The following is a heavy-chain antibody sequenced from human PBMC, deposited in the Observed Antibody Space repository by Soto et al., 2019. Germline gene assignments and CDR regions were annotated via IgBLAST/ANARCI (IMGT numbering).Heavy chain of an antibody. CDR1: GFTFSTYA. CDR2: VSDGGSDA. V-gene: IGHV3-23*01. CDR3: AKHFVNGEVDY. J-gene: IGHJ4*02. D-gene: IGHD3-10*01. Sequence: EVQLLESGGGLVQPGGSLRLSCAASGFTFSTYAMSWFRQPPGKGLEWVSIVSDGGSDAFYAGSVKGRFAISRDNSKNTLYLQMNSLTAEDTAVYYCAKHFVNGEVDYWGQGTPVTVSS.